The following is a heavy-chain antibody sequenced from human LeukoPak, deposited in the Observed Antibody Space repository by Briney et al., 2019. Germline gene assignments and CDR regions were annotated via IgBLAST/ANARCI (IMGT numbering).Heavy chain of an antibody. CDR3: ARADYYGSRQLLHYFDY. D-gene: IGHD3-10*01. CDR1: GFTFSSYA. CDR2: IISNGGST. J-gene: IGHJ4*02. V-gene: IGHV3-64*01. Sequence: PGGSLRLSCAASGFTFSSYAMHWVRQAPGKGLEYVSAIISNGGSTYYANSVKGRFTISRDNSKNTLYLQMGSLRAEDMAVYYCARADYYGSRQLLHYFDYWGQGTLVTVSS.